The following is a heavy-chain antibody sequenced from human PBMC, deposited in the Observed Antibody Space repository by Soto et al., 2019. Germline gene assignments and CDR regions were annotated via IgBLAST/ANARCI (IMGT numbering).Heavy chain of an antibody. CDR3: ARGGGGYCSGGSCFREYYFDY. Sequence: QVQLVQSGAEVKKPGSSVKVSCKASGGTFSSYAISWVRQAPGQGLEWMGGIIPIFRTANYAQKFQGRVTITADESTSTDYMELSSLRSEDTAVYYCARGGGGYCSGGSCFREYYFDYWGQGTLVTVSS. CDR2: IIPIFRTA. J-gene: IGHJ4*02. CDR1: GGTFSSYA. D-gene: IGHD2-15*01. V-gene: IGHV1-69*01.